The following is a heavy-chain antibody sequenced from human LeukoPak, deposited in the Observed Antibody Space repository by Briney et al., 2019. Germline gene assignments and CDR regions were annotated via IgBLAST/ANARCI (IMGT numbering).Heavy chain of an antibody. Sequence: PGRSLRLSCAASGFTFSSYGMHWVRQAPGKGLEWVAVIYKVGNTFYADFVKGRFTISRDNSKNTLYLQMNSLRAEDTALYYCARGLVVGGTGVWAFDIWGQGTMVTVSS. V-gene: IGHV3-66*01. CDR3: ARGLVVGGTGVWAFDI. D-gene: IGHD1-26*01. J-gene: IGHJ3*02. CDR2: IYKVGNT. CDR1: GFTFSSYG.